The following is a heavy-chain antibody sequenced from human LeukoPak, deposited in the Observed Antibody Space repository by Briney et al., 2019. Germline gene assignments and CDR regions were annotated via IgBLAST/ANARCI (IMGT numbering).Heavy chain of an antibody. CDR1: GFTFSNYA. Sequence: GGSLRLSCAASGFTFSNYAMSWVRQAPGKGLEWVSAVGSSGDSTYYADSVKGRFTISRDNSKNTLYLQMNSLRAEDTAVYYCAKVPMVRGNWFDPWGQGTLVTVSS. D-gene: IGHD3-10*01. CDR3: AKVPMVRGNWFDP. CDR2: VGSSGDST. J-gene: IGHJ5*02. V-gene: IGHV3-23*01.